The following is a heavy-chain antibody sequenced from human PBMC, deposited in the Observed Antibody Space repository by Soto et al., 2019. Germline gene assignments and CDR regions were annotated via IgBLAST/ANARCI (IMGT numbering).Heavy chain of an antibody. Sequence: ASVKVSCKASGYTFTSYGISWVRQAPGQGLEWMGWISTYNGNTNYAQKLQGRVTMTTDTSTSTAYMELRSLRSDDTAVYYCAKDRGYNWNYGWFDPWGQGTLVTVSS. CDR3: AKDRGYNWNYGWFDP. CDR1: GYTFTSYG. V-gene: IGHV1-18*01. D-gene: IGHD1-7*01. J-gene: IGHJ5*02. CDR2: ISTYNGNT.